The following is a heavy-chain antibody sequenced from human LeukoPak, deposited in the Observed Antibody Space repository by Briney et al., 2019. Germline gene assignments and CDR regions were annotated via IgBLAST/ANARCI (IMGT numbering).Heavy chain of an antibody. CDR1: GGSISSSGYY. J-gene: IGHJ4*02. CDR3: ASFNGYYYDSSGPDISPY. CDR2: IYHNGST. Sequence: PSETLSLTCTVSGGSISSSGYYWGWIRQPPGKGLEWIGSIYHNGSTFYNPSLKSRVTISVDTSKNQFSLKLTSVTAADTAVYYCASFNGYYYDSSGPDISPYWGQGTLVTVSS. V-gene: IGHV4-39*07. D-gene: IGHD3-22*01.